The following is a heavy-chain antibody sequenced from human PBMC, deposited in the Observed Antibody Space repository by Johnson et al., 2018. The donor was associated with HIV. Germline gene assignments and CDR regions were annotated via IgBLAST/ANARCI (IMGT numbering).Heavy chain of an antibody. Sequence: EVQLVESGGGLVQPGRSLRLSCAASGFTVSSNYMSWVRQAPGKGLEWVSVIYSGGSTYYADSVKGRFTISRDNSKNTLYLQMNSLRAEDTAVYYCARDVKVCAFDIWGQGTMVTVSS. CDR3: ARDVKVCAFDI. CDR1: GFTVSSNY. D-gene: IGHD3-16*01. V-gene: IGHV3-66*01. CDR2: IYSGGST. J-gene: IGHJ3*02.